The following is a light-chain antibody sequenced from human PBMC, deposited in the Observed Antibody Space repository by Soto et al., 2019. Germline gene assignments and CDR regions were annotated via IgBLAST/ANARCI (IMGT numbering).Light chain of an antibody. CDR3: QQYGSSPYT. CDR2: GAS. Sequence: EIVLTQSPGTLSLSPGERATLSCRASQSISSTYLAWYQQKPGQAPRLLIYGASSRATGIPDRFGGSGSGTDFTLTISRLEPEDFAVDYCQQYGSSPYTFGQGTKLEI. CDR1: QSISSTY. V-gene: IGKV3-20*01. J-gene: IGKJ2*01.